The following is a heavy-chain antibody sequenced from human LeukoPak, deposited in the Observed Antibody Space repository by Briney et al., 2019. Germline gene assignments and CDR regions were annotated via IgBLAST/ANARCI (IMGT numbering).Heavy chain of an antibody. CDR3: VPTDSSGLK. CDR1: GFTFSHYW. V-gene: IGHV3-74*01. Sequence: PGGSLRLSCEASGFTFSHYWMHWVRQAPGKGLVWVSRTNTDGSSTSYVDSVKGRFTISRDNAKNTMYLQMNSLRAEDTAMYYCVPTDSSGLKWGQGTLVTVSS. D-gene: IGHD3-22*01. J-gene: IGHJ4*02. CDR2: TNTDGSST.